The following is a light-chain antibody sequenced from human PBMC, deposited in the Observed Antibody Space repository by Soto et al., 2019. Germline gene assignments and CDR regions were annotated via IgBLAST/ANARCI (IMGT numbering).Light chain of an antibody. CDR3: RQSHSTPLT. Sequence: DIQMTQSPSSLSASVGDRVTITCRASQSISNYLNWYQQKPGTAPKLLIYTASSLQSGVPSRFSGSGSGTDFTLSISSLQPEDFATYYCRQSHSTPLTFGGGTRWIS. V-gene: IGKV1-39*01. J-gene: IGKJ4*01. CDR2: TAS. CDR1: QSISNY.